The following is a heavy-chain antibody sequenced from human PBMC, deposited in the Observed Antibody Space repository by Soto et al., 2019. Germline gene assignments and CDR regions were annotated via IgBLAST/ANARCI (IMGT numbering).Heavy chain of an antibody. V-gene: IGHV4-34*01. CDR3: ARGIRYCTNGVCYRDRIDY. D-gene: IGHD2-8*01. Sequence: SETLSLTCAVYGGSFSGYYWSWIRQPPGKGLEWIGKINHSGSTNYNPSLRSRVTISVDTSKNQFSLKLSSVTAADTAVYYCARGIRYCTNGVCYRDRIDYWGQGTVVTVSS. CDR1: GGSFSGYY. J-gene: IGHJ4*02. CDR2: INHSGST.